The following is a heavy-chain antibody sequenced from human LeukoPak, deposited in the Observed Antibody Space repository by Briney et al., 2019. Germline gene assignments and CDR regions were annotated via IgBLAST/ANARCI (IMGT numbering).Heavy chain of an antibody. Sequence: SGPTLVNPKQTLTLTCTFSGFSLSTSGVGVGWIRQPPGKALEWLALIYWDDDKRYSPSLKSRLTITKDSSNNQVVLTMTNMDPVDTATYYCAHSPDTVTIADHWGQGTLVTVSS. J-gene: IGHJ4*02. V-gene: IGHV2-5*02. D-gene: IGHD4-17*01. CDR3: AHSPDTVTIADH. CDR2: IYWDDDK. CDR1: GFSLSTSGVG.